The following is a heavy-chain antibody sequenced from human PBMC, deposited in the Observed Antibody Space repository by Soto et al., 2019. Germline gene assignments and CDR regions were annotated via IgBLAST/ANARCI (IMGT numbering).Heavy chain of an antibody. J-gene: IGHJ4*02. D-gene: IGHD2-2*01. CDR3: AKVVGDCSSTSCYLRAFDY. V-gene: IGHV3-23*01. CDR1: GFTFSSYA. Sequence: GGSLRLSCAASGFTFSSYAMSWVRQAPGKGLEWVSAISGSGGSTYYADSVKGRFTISRDNSKNTLYLQMNSLRAEDTAVYYCAKVVGDCSSTSCYLRAFDYWGQGTLVTVSS. CDR2: ISGSGGST.